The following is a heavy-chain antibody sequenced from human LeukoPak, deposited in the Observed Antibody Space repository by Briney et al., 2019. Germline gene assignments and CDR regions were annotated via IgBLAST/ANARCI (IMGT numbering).Heavy chain of an antibody. CDR2: IWYDGSNR. V-gene: IGHV3-33*06. J-gene: IGHJ4*02. D-gene: IGHD3-22*01. CDR3: PKTGNYYDSSGYCLDY. Sequence: PGRSLRLSCAASGFPFSSYGMHWVRQAPGKGLEWVAVIWYDGSNRYYADSVKGRFTISRDNSKNTLYLQMNSLRAEDTAVYYCPKTGNYYDSSGYCLDYWGQGTLATVSS. CDR1: GFPFSSYG.